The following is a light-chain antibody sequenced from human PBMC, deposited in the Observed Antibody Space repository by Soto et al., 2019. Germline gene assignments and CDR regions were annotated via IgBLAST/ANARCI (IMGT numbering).Light chain of an antibody. Sequence: QSALTQPASVSGSPGQSIAISCTGTSRDVGSYNLVSWYQQHPGKAPKVMIYEGSKRPSGVSDRFSGSKSGNTASLTISGLQADDEADYYCCSYAGSNTYVFGTGTKLTVL. CDR3: CSYAGSNTYV. V-gene: IGLV2-23*01. CDR2: EGS. CDR1: SRDVGSYNL. J-gene: IGLJ1*01.